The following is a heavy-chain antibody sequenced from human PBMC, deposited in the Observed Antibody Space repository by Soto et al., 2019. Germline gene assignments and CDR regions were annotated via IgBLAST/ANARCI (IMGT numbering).Heavy chain of an antibody. CDR2: IHYSGST. J-gene: IGHJ4*02. CDR1: GLTFSNYA. D-gene: IGHD3-10*01. V-gene: IGHV4-30-4*08. Sequence: LRLSCAASGLTFSNYAVTWIRQPPGKGLEWIGYIHYSGSTYYNPSLKSRVTISVVTSKNQFSLKLSSVTAADTAVYYCARGPPFGYWGQGTLVTVSS. CDR3: ARGPPFGY.